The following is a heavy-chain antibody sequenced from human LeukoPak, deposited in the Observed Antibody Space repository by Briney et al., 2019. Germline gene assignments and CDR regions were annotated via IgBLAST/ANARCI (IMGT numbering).Heavy chain of an antibody. CDR1: GFTFSSYS. J-gene: IGHJ4*02. V-gene: IGHV3-21*01. CDR2: ISSSSSYI. D-gene: IGHD1-26*01. Sequence: GGSLRLSCADSGFTFSSYSMNWVRQAPGKGLEWVSSISSSSSYIYYADSVKGRFTISRDNAKNSLYLQMNSLRAEDTAVYYCARDRHSGSYYEYDYWGQGTLVTVSS. CDR3: ARDRHSGSYYEYDY.